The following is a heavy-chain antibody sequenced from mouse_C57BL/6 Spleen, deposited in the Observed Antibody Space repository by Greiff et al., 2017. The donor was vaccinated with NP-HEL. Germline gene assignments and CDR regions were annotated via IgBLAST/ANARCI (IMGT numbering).Heavy chain of an antibody. V-gene: IGHV14-1*01. D-gene: IGHD1-1*01. CDR2: IDPEDGDT. J-gene: IGHJ3*01. Sequence: EVQLQQSGAELVRPGASVKLSCTASGFNIKDYYMHWVKQRPEQGLEWIGRIDPEDGDTEYAPKFQGKATMTADTSSNTAYLKLSSLTSEDTAVYYCTKYYYGSSYVWFAYWGQGTLVTVSA. CDR3: TKYYYGSSYVWFAY. CDR1: GFNIKDYY.